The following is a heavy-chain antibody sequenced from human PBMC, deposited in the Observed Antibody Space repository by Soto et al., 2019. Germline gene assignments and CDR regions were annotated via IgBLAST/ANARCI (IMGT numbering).Heavy chain of an antibody. CDR1: GDSINSRNW. V-gene: IGHV4-4*02. CDR2: ISRSGTT. Sequence: QVQLQESGPGLVKPSETLSLRCAVSGDSINSRNWWTWVRQPPGKGLEWIGEISRSGTTNYIPSLKSRATVSADXSXNXXFLQLTSMTAADTAIYYCTKRGDCPGDCNLNYYDSWGQGIQVTVSS. J-gene: IGHJ4*02. D-gene: IGHD2-21*02. CDR3: TKRGDCPGDCNLNYYDS.